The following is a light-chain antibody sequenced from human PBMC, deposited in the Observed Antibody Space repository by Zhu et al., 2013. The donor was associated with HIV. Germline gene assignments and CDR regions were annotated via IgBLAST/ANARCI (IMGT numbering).Light chain of an antibody. J-gene: IGLJ3*02. V-gene: IGLV2-14*02. CDR3: SSYTSTITLVV. Sequence: QSALTQPASMSGSPGQSITISCIGTKTDIGSYNLVSWYQQYPGKAPKLMIFESNRRPSGVSHRFSGSKSRNTASLTISGLQTEDEADYYCSSYTSTITLVVFGGGTKLTVL. CDR2: ESN. CDR1: KTDIGSYNL.